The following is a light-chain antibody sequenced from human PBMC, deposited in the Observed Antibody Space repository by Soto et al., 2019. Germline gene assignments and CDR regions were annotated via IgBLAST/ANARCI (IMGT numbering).Light chain of an antibody. J-gene: IGKJ5*01. V-gene: IGKV3-20*01. CDR2: GAS. CDR3: NQYGISPH. Sequence: EVVLPQSHGTLSLSPGGSATLSCRASETVTSDYLAWYQQKPGQAPRLLFYGASRRAAGIPDRFSGSGSGTDFTLIISRLEPEDFVVYYCNQYGISPHVGQGTRLEIK. CDR1: ETVTSDY.